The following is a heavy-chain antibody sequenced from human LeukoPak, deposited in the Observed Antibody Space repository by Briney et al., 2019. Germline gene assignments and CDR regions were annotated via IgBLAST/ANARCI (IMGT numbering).Heavy chain of an antibody. D-gene: IGHD3-10*01. Sequence: GESLKISCKGSGYSFTSYWIGWVRQMPGKGLEWMGIIYPGDSDTRYSPSFQGQVTISADKSISTAYLQWSSLKASDTAMYYCARWTAYGSGSYYNPFDYWGQGTLVTVSS. J-gene: IGHJ4*02. CDR2: IYPGDSDT. V-gene: IGHV5-51*01. CDR1: GYSFTSYW. CDR3: ARWTAYGSGSYYNPFDY.